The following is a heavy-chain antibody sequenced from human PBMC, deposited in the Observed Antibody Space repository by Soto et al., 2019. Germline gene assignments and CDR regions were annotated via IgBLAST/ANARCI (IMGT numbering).Heavy chain of an antibody. V-gene: IGHV5-10-1*01. Sequence: GESLKISCRVSGYSFTSYWISWVRQMPGKGLEWMGRIDPTDSYANYSPSFQGHVTFSVDRSINTAYLQWSSLKAPDTAVYYCARDFGSYWFDYWGQGALVTVSS. CDR3: ARDFGSYWFDY. CDR2: IDPTDSYA. D-gene: IGHD3-10*01. J-gene: IGHJ4*02. CDR1: GYSFTSYW.